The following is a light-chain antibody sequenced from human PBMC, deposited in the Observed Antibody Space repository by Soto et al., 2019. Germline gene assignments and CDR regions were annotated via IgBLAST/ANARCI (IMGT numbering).Light chain of an antibody. J-gene: IGKJ4*01. CDR2: AAS. Sequence: DVQMTQSPSSLSASVGDRVTITCRASQDIKTWLVWYQQKPEQAPKSLIYAASGLQAGVPSRFSGSGSGTDFTLNISSLQPEDSAIYYCQQYNSYPLTFGGGT. CDR3: QQYNSYPLT. V-gene: IGKV1D-16*01. CDR1: QDIKTW.